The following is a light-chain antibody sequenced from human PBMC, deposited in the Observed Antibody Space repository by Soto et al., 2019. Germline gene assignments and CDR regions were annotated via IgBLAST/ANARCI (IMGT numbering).Light chain of an antibody. Sequence: DIQMTQSPSSLSASLGDRVTISCRASQYISNNLNWYQQKPGKAPTLLIQSASSLQTGVPSRFSGTGSGTEFTLTITDLQPEDLAPYFCQQGYNSFMYSLGQGTKLQIK. CDR3: QQGYNSFMYS. V-gene: IGKV1-39*01. CDR1: QYISNN. J-gene: IGKJ2*03. CDR2: SAS.